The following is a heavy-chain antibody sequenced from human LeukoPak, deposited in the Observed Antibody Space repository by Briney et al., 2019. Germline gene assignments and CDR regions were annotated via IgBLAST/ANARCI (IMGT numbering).Heavy chain of an antibody. J-gene: IGHJ4*02. CDR2: IAPVGDY. CDR1: GGSLSGYD. D-gene: IGHD4/OR15-4a*01. V-gene: IGHV4-59*01. CDR3: AREAHGAKPGAFDF. Sequence: SETLSLTCSGSGGSLSGYDWSWIRQPPGKGLEWIGVIAPVGDYKIQPTHRGRVTIPLDTSKNHFSLPLSSVTAADTAVYFCAREAHGAKPGAFDFWGQGALVAVSS.